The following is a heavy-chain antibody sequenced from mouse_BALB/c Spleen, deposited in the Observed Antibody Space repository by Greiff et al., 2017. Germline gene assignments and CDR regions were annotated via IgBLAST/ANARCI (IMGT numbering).Heavy chain of an antibody. V-gene: IGHV1-18*01. D-gene: IGHD1-1*01. J-gene: IGHJ3*01. CDR3: ARDYYYGSRAWFAY. CDR2: INPNNGGT. Sequence: EVQLQQSGPELEKPGASVKISCKASGYTFTDYNMDWVKQSHGKSLEWIGDINPNNGGTIYNQKFKGKATLTVDKSSSTAYMELRSLTSEDTAVYYCARDYYYGSRAWFAYWGQGTLVTVSA. CDR1: GYTFTDYN.